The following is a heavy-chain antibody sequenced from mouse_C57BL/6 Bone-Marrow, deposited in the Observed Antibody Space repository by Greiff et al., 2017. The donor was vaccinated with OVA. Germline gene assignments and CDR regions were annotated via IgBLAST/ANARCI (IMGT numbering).Heavy chain of an antibody. CDR2: IDPENGDT. D-gene: IGHD2-3*01. V-gene: IGHV14-4*01. Sequence: VQLQQSGAELVRPGASVKLSCTASGFNIKDDYMHWVKQRPEQGLEWIGWIDPENGDTEYASKFQGKATITADTSSNTAYLQLSSLTSEDTAVYYCTLDDGYYDAMDYWGQGTSVTASS. CDR3: TLDDGYYDAMDY. J-gene: IGHJ4*01. CDR1: GFNIKDDY.